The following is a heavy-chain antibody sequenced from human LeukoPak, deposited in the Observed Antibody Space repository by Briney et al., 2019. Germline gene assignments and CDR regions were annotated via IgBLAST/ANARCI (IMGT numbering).Heavy chain of an antibody. Sequence: PSETLSLTCTVPGGSISSYYWSWIRQPPGKGLEWNGYIHYNGSANSNPSLKSRHTISVHTSKNQFSLKLSSVTAPAPAGHYDARVFGVSGSQEAVDYWGQGTLVTVSS. CDR2: IHYNGSA. CDR1: GGSISSYY. CDR3: ARVFGVSGSQEAVDY. D-gene: IGHD1-26*01. V-gene: IGHV4-59*01. J-gene: IGHJ4*02.